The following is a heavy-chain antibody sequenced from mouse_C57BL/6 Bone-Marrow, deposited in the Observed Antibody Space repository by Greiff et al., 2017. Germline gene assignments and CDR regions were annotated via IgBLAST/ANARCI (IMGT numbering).Heavy chain of an antibody. Sequence: VHVKQSGPELVKPGASVKISCKASGYSFTDYNMNWVKQSNGKSLEWIGVINPNYGTTSYNQKFKGKATLTVDQSSSTAYMQLNSLTSEDSAVYYCARGRSSSAWFAYWGQGTLVTVSA. CDR1: GYSFTDYN. D-gene: IGHD1-1*01. CDR3: ARGRSSSAWFAY. J-gene: IGHJ3*01. CDR2: INPNYGTT. V-gene: IGHV1-39*01.